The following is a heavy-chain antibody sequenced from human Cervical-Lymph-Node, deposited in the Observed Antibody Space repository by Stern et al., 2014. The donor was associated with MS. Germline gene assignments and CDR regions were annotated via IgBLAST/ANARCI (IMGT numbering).Heavy chain of an antibody. Sequence: VQLEESGGGVVQPGRSLRLSCAASGFTFSNFGMHWVRQAPGKGLEWVTLISYDGGNEYYADFVKGRFTISRDDSKNKVYLQLNSLRPEDTAVYYCAKGRTVAGKGVGAFDVWGQGTLVTVSS. CDR1: GFTFSNFG. CDR2: ISYDGGNE. CDR3: AKGRTVAGKGVGAFDV. D-gene: IGHD6-19*01. J-gene: IGHJ3*01. V-gene: IGHV3-30*18.